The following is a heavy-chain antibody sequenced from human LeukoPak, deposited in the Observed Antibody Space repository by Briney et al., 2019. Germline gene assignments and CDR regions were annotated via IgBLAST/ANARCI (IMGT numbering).Heavy chain of an antibody. CDR1: GFTFSAFG. D-gene: IGHD3-22*01. CDR2: ISPSSGT. V-gene: IGHV3-23*01. CDR3: ARPQSSSGYYWPFDD. J-gene: IGHJ4*02. Sequence: PGGSLRLSCAASGFTFSAFGMNWVRQAPGKGLEWVSAISPSSGTFYADSVKGRFTISRDNSKNTLYLQMNSLRAEDTAVYYCARPQSSSGYYWPFDDWGQGTLVTVSS.